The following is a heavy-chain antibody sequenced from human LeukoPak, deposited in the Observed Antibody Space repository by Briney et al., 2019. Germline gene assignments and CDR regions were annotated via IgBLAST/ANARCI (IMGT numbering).Heavy chain of an antibody. D-gene: IGHD3-9*01. J-gene: IGHJ4*02. CDR3: ARDSADNLD. Sequence: GGSLRLSCAASGFTVSSEYMNWVRQAPGKGLEWVANIKEDGSEKYYVDSVKGRFITSRDNAKNSLYLQMNSLRAEDTAVYYCARDSADNLDWGQGALVTVSS. V-gene: IGHV3-7*01. CDR1: GFTVSSEY. CDR2: IKEDGSEK.